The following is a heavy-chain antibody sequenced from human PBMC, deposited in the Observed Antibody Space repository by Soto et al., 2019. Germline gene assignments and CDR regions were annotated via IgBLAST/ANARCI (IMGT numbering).Heavy chain of an antibody. V-gene: IGHV1-69*04. CDR1: GGTFSSYT. Sequence: LVKVSCKASGGTFSSYTISWVRQAPGQGLEWMGRIIPILGIANYAQKFQGRVTITADKSTSTAYMELSSLRSEDTAVYYCARDLSLAVAGPEYFQHWGQGTLVTVSS. CDR2: IIPILGIA. CDR3: ARDLSLAVAGPEYFQH. D-gene: IGHD6-19*01. J-gene: IGHJ1*01.